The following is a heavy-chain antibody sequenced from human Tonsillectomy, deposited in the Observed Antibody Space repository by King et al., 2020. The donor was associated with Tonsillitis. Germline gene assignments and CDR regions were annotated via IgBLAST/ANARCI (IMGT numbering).Heavy chain of an antibody. J-gene: IGHJ4*02. CDR1: GFTVSSNY. CDR3: ARKFRTADPFDY. Sequence: DVQLVESGGGLVQPGGSLRLSCAASGFTVSSNYMSWVRQAPGKGLEWVSIIYSGGSTYYADYVKGRFTISRDNSKNTLYLQMNSLRAEDTAVYYCARKFRTADPFDYWGQGTLVTVSS. V-gene: IGHV3-66*01. CDR2: IYSGGST. D-gene: IGHD1-14*01.